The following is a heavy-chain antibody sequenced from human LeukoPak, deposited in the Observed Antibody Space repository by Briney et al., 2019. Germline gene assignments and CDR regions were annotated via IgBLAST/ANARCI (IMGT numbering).Heavy chain of an antibody. D-gene: IGHD6-13*01. J-gene: IGHJ6*02. V-gene: IGHV3-23*01. CDR2: ISGSGGTT. Sequence: GGSLRLSCAASGFTFDDYAMHWVRQAPGKGLEWVSAISGSGGTTYYADSVKGRFTISRDNSKNTLYLQMNSLRAEDTAVYYCAKHDAQQPIYGMDVWGQGTTVTVSS. CDR1: GFTFDDYA. CDR3: AKHDAQQPIYGMDV.